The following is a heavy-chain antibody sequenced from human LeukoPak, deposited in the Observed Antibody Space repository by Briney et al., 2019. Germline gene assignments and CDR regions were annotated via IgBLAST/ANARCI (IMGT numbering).Heavy chain of an antibody. CDR2: IYYSGST. CDR1: GGSISSYY. D-gene: IGHD3-10*01. J-gene: IGHJ3*02. V-gene: IGHV4-59*01. Sequence: PSETLSLTCTVSGGSISSYYWSWIRQPPGKGLEWIGYIYYSGSTNYNPSLKSRVTISVDTSKNQFSLKLSSVTAADTAVYYCARFAYDSGAFDIWGQGTMVTVSS. CDR3: ARFAYDSGAFDI.